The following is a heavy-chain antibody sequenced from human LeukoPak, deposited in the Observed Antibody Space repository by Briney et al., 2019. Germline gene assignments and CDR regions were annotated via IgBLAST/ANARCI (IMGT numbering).Heavy chain of an antibody. CDR2: IYYSGST. CDR1: GGSISSSSYY. Sequence: SETLSLTCTVSGGSISSSSYYWGWIRQPPGKGLEWIGSIYYSGSTYYNPSLKSRVTISVDTSKNQFSLKLSSVTAADTAVYYCARKARSYRSTWQTRGGNWFDPWGQGTLVTVSS. J-gene: IGHJ5*02. CDR3: ARKARSYRSTWQTRGGNWFDP. V-gene: IGHV4-39*01. D-gene: IGHD6-13*01.